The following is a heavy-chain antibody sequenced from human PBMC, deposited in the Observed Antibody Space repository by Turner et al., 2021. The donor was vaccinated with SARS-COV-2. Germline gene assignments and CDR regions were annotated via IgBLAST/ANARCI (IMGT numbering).Heavy chain of an antibody. J-gene: IGHJ4*02. CDR2: ISYSGST. CDR1: GGSISSGDYY. Sequence: QVQLQDSGPGLVKPSQTLSLTCTVSGGSISSGDYYWSWIRQPPGKGLEWIGNISYSGSTYYKPSVKSRVTISVDTSKNQFSLKLTSVTAADTAVYYCARVVVLRRAYFDYWGQGTLVTVSS. D-gene: IGHD2-8*01. V-gene: IGHV4-30-4*01. CDR3: ARVVVLRRAYFDY.